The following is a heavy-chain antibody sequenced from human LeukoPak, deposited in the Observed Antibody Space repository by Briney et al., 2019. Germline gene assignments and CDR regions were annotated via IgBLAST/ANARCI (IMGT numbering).Heavy chain of an antibody. D-gene: IGHD1-26*01. CDR1: GGTFSSYA. CDR3: ARGGIVGATYFDY. CDR2: IIPTFGTA. V-gene: IGHV1-69*05. J-gene: IGHJ4*02. Sequence: SVKVSCKASGGTFSSYAISWVRQAPGQGLEWMGRIIPTFGTANYAQKFQGRVTITTDESTSTAYMELSSLRSEDTAVYYCARGGIVGATYFDYWGQGTLVTVSS.